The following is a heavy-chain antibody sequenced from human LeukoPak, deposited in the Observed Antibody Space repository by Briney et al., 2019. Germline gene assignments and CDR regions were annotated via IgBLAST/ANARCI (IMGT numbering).Heavy chain of an antibody. Sequence: SQTLSLTCAISGDSVSSNSAAWNWIRQSPSRGLEWLGRTYYRSKWYNDYAVSVKSRITINPDTSKNQFSLQLNSVTPEDTAVYYCARGAQSYYDFWSGYSPALDYWGQGTLVTVSS. D-gene: IGHD3-3*01. J-gene: IGHJ4*02. CDR2: TYYRSKWYN. CDR1: GDSVSSNSAA. V-gene: IGHV6-1*01. CDR3: ARGAQSYYDFWSGYSPALDY.